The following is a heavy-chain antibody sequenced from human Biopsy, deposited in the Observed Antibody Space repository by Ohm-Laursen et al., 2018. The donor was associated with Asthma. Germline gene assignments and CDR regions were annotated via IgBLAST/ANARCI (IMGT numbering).Heavy chain of an antibody. V-gene: IGHV1-18*01. Sequence: LVKVSCNTSGYTFNSAGITWVRQAPGQGLEWMGWISVYNGNTKVAQKLQDRVTMFTDTSTSTAYMELRSLRSDDTAVYFCARAVDYSHYYGIDVWGQGTTVTVS. CDR3: ARAVDYSHYYGIDV. CDR2: ISVYNGNT. J-gene: IGHJ6*02. D-gene: IGHD3-10*01. CDR1: GYTFNSAG.